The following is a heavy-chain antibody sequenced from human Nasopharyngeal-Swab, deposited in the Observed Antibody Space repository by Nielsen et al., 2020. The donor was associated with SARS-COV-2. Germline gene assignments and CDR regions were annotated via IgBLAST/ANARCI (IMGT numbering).Heavy chain of an antibody. Sequence: GESLKISCAASGFTFSSYSMNWVRQAPGKGLEWVSSISSSSSYIYYADSVKGRFTISRDNAKNSLYLQMNSLRAEDTAVYYCAKAIAARPPLSYWGQGTLVTVSS. CDR1: GFTFSSYS. CDR2: ISSSSSYI. D-gene: IGHD6-6*01. V-gene: IGHV3-21*04. CDR3: AKAIAARPPLSY. J-gene: IGHJ4*02.